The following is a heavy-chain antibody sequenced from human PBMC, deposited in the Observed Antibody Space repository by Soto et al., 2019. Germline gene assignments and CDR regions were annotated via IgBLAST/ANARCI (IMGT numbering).Heavy chain of an antibody. J-gene: IGHJ3*02. CDR1: GSTFTDFT. CDR2: ISGDGLST. CDR3: ARRPDAFDI. Sequence: GGSLRLSCAGSGSTFTDFTMTWVRQAPGKGLEWVSAISGDGLSTYYAGSVKGRFTISRDNSKTTLYLQMNSLRAEDTAVYYCARRPDAFDIWGRGTMVTVSS. V-gene: IGHV3-23*01.